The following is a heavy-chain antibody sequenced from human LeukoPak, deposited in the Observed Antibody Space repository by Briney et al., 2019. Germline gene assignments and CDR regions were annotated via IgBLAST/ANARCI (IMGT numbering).Heavy chain of an antibody. V-gene: IGHV3-23*01. D-gene: IGHD4-17*01. CDR3: TKDPTPHTVTTHYFDY. CDR1: GFTFSSYA. J-gene: IGHJ4*02. CDR2: ISGSGADT. Sequence: PGGSLRLSCAASGFTFSSYAMSWVRQAPGKGLEWVSAISGSGADTYYADSVKGRFTISRDNSKNTLFLQMNSLRAEDTAVYYCTKDPTPHTVTTHYFDYWGQGSLVTVSS.